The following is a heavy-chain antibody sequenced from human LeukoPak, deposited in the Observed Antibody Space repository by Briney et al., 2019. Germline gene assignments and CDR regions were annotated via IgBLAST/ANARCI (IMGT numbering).Heavy chain of an antibody. V-gene: IGHV1-2*02. Sequence: GASVKVSCNASKYTFTDYYIHWVRQAPGQGLEWMGWINPNSGGTNFAQKFQGRVTMTRDTSISTAYMELSDLRSEDTAVYYCARDQTPYYYDSSGDAFDIWGQGTMVTVSS. CDR3: ARDQTPYYYDSSGDAFDI. CDR2: INPNSGGT. D-gene: IGHD3-22*01. CDR1: KYTFTDYY. J-gene: IGHJ3*02.